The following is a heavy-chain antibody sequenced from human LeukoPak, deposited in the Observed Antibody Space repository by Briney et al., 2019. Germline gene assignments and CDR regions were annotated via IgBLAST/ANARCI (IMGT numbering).Heavy chain of an antibody. Sequence: GGSLRLSCAASGFTFRSYSMSWVRQAPGKGREWVSTIRDGGGTTYYADSVKGRFTISRDNSKNTMYLQMNSLTAEDTAVYYCAKDRLRYFDYWGQGTLVTVSS. V-gene: IGHV3-23*01. J-gene: IGHJ4*02. D-gene: IGHD3-16*01. CDR2: IRDGGGTT. CDR3: AKDRLRYFDY. CDR1: GFTFRSYS.